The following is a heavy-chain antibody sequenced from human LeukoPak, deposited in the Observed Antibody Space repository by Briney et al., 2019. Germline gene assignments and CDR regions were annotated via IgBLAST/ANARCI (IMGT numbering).Heavy chain of an antibody. CDR1: RYTLTSYI. J-gene: IGHJ5*02. D-gene: IGHD5-12*01. CDR3: AREYGYSGYDYGYNWFDP. CDR2: ICAYNGDT. V-gene: IGHV1-18*01. Sequence: ASVKVSCKASRYTLTSYIISWVRPAPGQGVEWVGCICAYNGDTNYVQKLQGRVTLTTDTSTSTAYMGLRSLRSDDTAVYYCAREYGYSGYDYGYNWFDPWGQGTLVTVSS.